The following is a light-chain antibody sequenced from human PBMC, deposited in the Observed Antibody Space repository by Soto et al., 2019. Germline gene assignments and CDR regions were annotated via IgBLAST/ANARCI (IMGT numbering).Light chain of an antibody. CDR2: AAS. CDR1: QGIRNN. CDR3: LQDYNYPYT. Sequence: AIQMTQSPSSLSASVGGRVTITCRASQGIRNNLGWYQQKPGKAPNLLIYAASILQSGVPSRFSGSGSGTDFTLTISSLQPEDFATYYCLQDYNYPYTFGQGTKLEIK. V-gene: IGKV1-6*01. J-gene: IGKJ2*01.